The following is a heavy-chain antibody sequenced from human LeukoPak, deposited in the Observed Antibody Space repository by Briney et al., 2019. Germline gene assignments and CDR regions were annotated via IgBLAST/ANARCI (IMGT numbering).Heavy chain of an antibody. D-gene: IGHD3-10*01. CDR2: IIPIFGTA. J-gene: IGHJ4*02. V-gene: IGHV1-69*05. CDR1: GGTFSSYA. CDR3: ARETIGYYGSGSYYNFDY. Sequence: SVKVSCKASGGTFSSYAISWVRQAPGQGLEWMGGIIPIFGTANYAQKFQGRVTITTDESTSTAYMELSSLRSEDTAVYYCARETIGYYGSGSYYNFDYWGQGTLVTVSS.